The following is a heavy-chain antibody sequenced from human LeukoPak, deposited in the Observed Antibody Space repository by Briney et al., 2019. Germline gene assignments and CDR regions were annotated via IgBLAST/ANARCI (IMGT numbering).Heavy chain of an antibody. D-gene: IGHD6-19*01. V-gene: IGHV3-7*01. J-gene: IGHJ3*02. CDR1: GFTFSSHW. CDR3: ARSSGWYRAFDI. Sequence: GGSLRLSCAASGFTFSSHWMSWVRQAPGKGLEWVANIKQDGSEKYYVDSVKGRFTISRDNAKNSLYLQMNSLRAEDTAVYYCARSSGWYRAFDIWGQGTMVTVSS. CDR2: IKQDGSEK.